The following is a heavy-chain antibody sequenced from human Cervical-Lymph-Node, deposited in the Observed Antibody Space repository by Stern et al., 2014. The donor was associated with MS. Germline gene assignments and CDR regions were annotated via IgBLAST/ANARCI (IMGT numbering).Heavy chain of an antibody. Sequence: QVQLGQSGAEVKKPGASVKVSCKASGYIFTSYGISWVRQAPGQGLEWLGWITTYNGNAKYTQNLQGRVTMTTDTPTTTAYMELWSLTSDDTAVYYCARDDGSSLMFDYWGQGTLVIVSS. CDR2: ITTYNGNA. CDR1: GYIFTSYG. V-gene: IGHV1-18*04. D-gene: IGHD6-6*01. J-gene: IGHJ4*02. CDR3: ARDDGSSLMFDY.